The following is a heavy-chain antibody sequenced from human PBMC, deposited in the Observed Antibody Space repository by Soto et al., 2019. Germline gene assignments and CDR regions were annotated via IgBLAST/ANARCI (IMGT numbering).Heavy chain of an antibody. D-gene: IGHD2-2*01. CDR1: GYTSADVG. CDR3: VRDQKYFRVNGNWFDS. J-gene: IGHJ5*01. Sequence: APVKGSCKAAGYTSADVGISWVRQAPGQGLEWMGWVSGNNGASNPAPKVQGRITMTLDTSTGVSYMALRSLRSDDTAIYYCVRDQKYFRVNGNWFDSWGQGPLVTVSS. CDR2: VSGNNGAS. V-gene: IGHV1-18*04.